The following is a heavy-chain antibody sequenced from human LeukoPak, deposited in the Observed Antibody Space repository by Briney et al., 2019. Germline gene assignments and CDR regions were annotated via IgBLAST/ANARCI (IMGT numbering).Heavy chain of an antibody. CDR3: AREQNYYDSSAVQFYFDY. CDR1: GFTFSSYG. Sequence: GGSLRLSCAASGFTFSSYGMHWVRQAPGKGLEWVAVIWYDGSNKYYADSVKGRFTISRDNSKNTLYLQMNSLRAEDTAVYYCAREQNYYDSSAVQFYFDYWGQGTLVTVSS. CDR2: IWYDGSNK. D-gene: IGHD3-22*01. V-gene: IGHV3-33*01. J-gene: IGHJ4*02.